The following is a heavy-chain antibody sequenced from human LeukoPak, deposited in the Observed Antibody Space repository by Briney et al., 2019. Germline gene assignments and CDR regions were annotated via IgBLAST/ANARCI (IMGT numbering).Heavy chain of an antibody. J-gene: IGHJ4*02. CDR3: ARNFDGYLEY. D-gene: IGHD5-24*01. V-gene: IGHV6-1*01. Sequence: SQTLSLTCAISGDSVSSKGAAWNWIRHSPSRGLEWLGRTYYRSKWYNGYALSVKSRITIRPDTTKNQFSLQLNSVTPEDTAVYYCARNFDGYLEYWGQGTLVTVSS. CDR1: GDSVSSKGAA. CDR2: TYYRSKWYN.